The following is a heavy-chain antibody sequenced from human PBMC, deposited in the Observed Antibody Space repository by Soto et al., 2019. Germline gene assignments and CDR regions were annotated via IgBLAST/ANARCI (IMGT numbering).Heavy chain of an antibody. D-gene: IGHD2-2*01. CDR3: TRGFPGYCSSTRCSEAHLDY. V-gene: IGHV3-49*03. CDR2: IKSKAYGGTT. Sequence: GGSLRLSCIGSGFSFCDYGMSWFRQAPGKGLEWVGFIKSKAYGGTTEYAASLKGRLTISRDDSNSIVYLQMNSLKTEDTAVYYCTRGFPGYCSSTRCSEAHLDYWGQGTPVTVS. CDR1: GFSFCDYG. J-gene: IGHJ4*02.